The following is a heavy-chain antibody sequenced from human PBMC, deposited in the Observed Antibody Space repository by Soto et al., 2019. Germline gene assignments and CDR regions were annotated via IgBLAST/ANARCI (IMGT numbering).Heavy chain of an antibody. D-gene: IGHD5-18*01. Sequence: GASVKVSCKASGGTFSSYAISWVRQAPGQGLEWMGGIIPIFGTANYAQKFQGRVTITADESTSTAYMELSSLRSEDTAVYHCARDQGYSYGHGPYYYYYYGMDVWGQGTTVTVSS. CDR3: ARDQGYSYGHGPYYYYYYGMDV. CDR1: GGTFSSYA. V-gene: IGHV1-69*13. J-gene: IGHJ6*02. CDR2: IIPIFGTA.